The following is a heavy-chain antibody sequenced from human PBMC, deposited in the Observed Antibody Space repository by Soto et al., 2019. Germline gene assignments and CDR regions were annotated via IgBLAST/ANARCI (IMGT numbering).Heavy chain of an antibody. J-gene: IGHJ3*02. V-gene: IGHV4-59*01. CDR2: IYYSGST. D-gene: IGHD3-3*01. CDR1: GGSISSYY. Sequence: SETLSLTCTVSGGSISSYYWSWIRQPPGKGLEWIGYIYYSGSTNYNPSLRSRVTISVDTSKNQFSLKLSSVTAADTAVYYCARDRLRDFWSGRREAFDIWGQGTMVTVSS. CDR3: ARDRLRDFWSGRREAFDI.